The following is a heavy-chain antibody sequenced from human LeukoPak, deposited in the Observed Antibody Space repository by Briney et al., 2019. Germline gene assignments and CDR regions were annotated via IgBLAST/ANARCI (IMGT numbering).Heavy chain of an antibody. D-gene: IGHD4-17*01. CDR3: ARDGAYYGGNSGWYFDL. V-gene: IGHV3-33*01. J-gene: IGHJ2*01. CDR2: IWYDGSNK. CDR1: GFTFSSYG. Sequence: GGSLRLSCAASGFTFSSYGMHWVRQAPGKGLEWVAVIWYDGSNKYYADSVKGRFTISRDNFKNTLYLQMNSLRAEDTAVYYCARDGAYYGGNSGWYFDLWGRGTLVTVSS.